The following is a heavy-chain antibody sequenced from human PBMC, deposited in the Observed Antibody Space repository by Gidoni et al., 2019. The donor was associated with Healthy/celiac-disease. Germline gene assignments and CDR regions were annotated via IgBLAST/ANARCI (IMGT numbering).Heavy chain of an antibody. D-gene: IGHD4-17*01. Sequence: EVQLLESGGGLVQPGGSLRLSCAASGFTFSSYAMSWVRQAPGKGLEWVSAISGSGDSTYYADPVKGRFTISRDNSKNTLYLQMNSLRAEDTAVYYCAKVGYGVPMGYWGQGTLVTVSS. CDR3: AKVGYGVPMGY. J-gene: IGHJ4*02. V-gene: IGHV3-23*01. CDR1: GFTFSSYA. CDR2: ISGSGDST.